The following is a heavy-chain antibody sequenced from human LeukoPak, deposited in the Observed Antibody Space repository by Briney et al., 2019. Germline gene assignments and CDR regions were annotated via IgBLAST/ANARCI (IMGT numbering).Heavy chain of an antibody. D-gene: IGHD1-1*01. J-gene: IGHJ4*02. CDR2: IHYTGTT. CDR1: GDSNTSYH. Sequence: SETLPLTCTVSGDSNTSYHWSWIRQPPGKGPEWIGFIHYTGTTNYSPSLRSRVTISVDTSKNQFSLKLSSVTAADTAVYYCARDTGRDGGFDYWGQGTLVTVSS. CDR3: ARDTGRDGGFDY. V-gene: IGHV4-59*01.